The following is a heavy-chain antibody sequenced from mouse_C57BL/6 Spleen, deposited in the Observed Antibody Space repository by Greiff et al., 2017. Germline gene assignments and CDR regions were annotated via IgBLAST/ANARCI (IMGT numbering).Heavy chain of an antibody. V-gene: IGHV1-15*01. CDR1: GYTFTDYE. J-gene: IGHJ1*03. CDR3: TRDYDYDRDFDV. CDR2: IDPETGGT. Sequence: VQLQESGAELVRPGASVTLSCKASGYTFTDYEMHWVKQTPVHGLEWIGAIDPETGGTAYNQKFKGKAILTADKSSSTAYMELRSLTSEGPTVYYCTRDYDYDRDFDVWGTGTTVTVSS. D-gene: IGHD2-4*01.